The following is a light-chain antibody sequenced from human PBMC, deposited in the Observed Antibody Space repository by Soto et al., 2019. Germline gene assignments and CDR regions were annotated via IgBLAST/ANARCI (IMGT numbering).Light chain of an antibody. CDR1: QSVLYSSNNKND. CDR2: WAS. J-gene: IGKJ2*01. CDR3: QQYYGTPYT. V-gene: IGKV4-1*01. Sequence: EIVMTQSPDSLAVSLGESATINCRSSQSVLYSSNNKNDLAWYQQKPRQPPELLITWASTREFGVPERFSGSGSGTDFTLTISNRQAEDVAIYYCQQYYGTPYTFGQGTKLEIK.